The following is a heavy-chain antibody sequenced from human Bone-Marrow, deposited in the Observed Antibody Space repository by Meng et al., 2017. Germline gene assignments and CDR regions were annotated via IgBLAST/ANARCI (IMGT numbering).Heavy chain of an antibody. V-gene: IGHV3-15*01. CDR2: IKSKPDGETI. D-gene: IGHD5-12*01. CDR1: GFTFTGYG. J-gene: IGHJ4*02. CDR3: SGHIDY. Sequence: GGSLRLSCSASGFTFTGYGIHWVRQVPGKRLEWVGRIKSKPDGETIDYAAPVKGRFTISRDDSKNTVYLQMNSLKTEDTAVYYCSGHIDYWGQGTLVTVSS.